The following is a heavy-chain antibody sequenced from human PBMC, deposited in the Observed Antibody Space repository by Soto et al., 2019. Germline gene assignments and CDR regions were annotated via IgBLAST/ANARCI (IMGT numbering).Heavy chain of an antibody. Sequence: TLSLTCTVSGGSISSYYWSWIRQPAGKGLEWIGRIYTSGSTNYNPSLKSRVTMPVDTSKNQFSLKLSSVTAADTAVYYCARGSSGWYDYYYYGMDVWGQGTTVTVSS. D-gene: IGHD6-19*01. CDR2: IYTSGST. V-gene: IGHV4-4*07. J-gene: IGHJ6*02. CDR3: ARGSSGWYDYYYYGMDV. CDR1: GGSISSYY.